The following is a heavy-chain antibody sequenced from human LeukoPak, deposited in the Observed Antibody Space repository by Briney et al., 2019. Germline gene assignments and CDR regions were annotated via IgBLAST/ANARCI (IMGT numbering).Heavy chain of an antibody. D-gene: IGHD2-15*01. Sequence: PGGSLRLSCAASGFTFSSYEMNWVRQAPGKGLEWVSYINSGGSTLYYADSVKGRFTISRDNAKNSLYLQMNSLRAEDTAVYYCALYCSGGSCYSMGGAFDIWGQGTVVTVSS. CDR2: INSGGSTL. J-gene: IGHJ3*02. CDR3: ALYCSGGSCYSMGGAFDI. V-gene: IGHV3-48*03. CDR1: GFTFSSYE.